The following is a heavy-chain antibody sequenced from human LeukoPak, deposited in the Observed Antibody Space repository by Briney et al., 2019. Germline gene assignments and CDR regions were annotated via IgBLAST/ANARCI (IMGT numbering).Heavy chain of an antibody. CDR1: GYTFTGYY. Sequence: ASVKVSCKASGYTFTGYYMHWVRQAPGQGLEWMGWINPNSGGTNYAQKFQGRVTMTRDTSISTAYMELSRLRSDDTAVYYCARGRSVYDSSGSYDPGFDNWGQGTLVTVSS. CDR3: ARGRSVYDSSGSYDPGFDN. D-gene: IGHD3-22*01. J-gene: IGHJ4*02. CDR2: INPNSGGT. V-gene: IGHV1-2*02.